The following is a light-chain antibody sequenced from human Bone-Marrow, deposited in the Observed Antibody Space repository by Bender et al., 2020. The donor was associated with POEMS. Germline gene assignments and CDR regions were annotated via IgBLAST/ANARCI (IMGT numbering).Light chain of an antibody. J-gene: IGLJ1*01. V-gene: IGLV3-21*02. Sequence: SYVLTQPPSMSVAPGQTASITCGGSNIGSKIVHWYQQKAGQAPVVVVYDDRDRPSGIPERFSGSKDGNTATLTISRVEAGDEADYYCQVWDGVDSDYLHYAFGTGTKVTVL. CDR1: NIGSKI. CDR3: QVWDGVDSDYLHYA. CDR2: DDR.